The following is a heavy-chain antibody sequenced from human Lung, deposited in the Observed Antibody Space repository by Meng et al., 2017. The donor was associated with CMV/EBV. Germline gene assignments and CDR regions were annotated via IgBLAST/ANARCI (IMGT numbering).Heavy chain of an antibody. J-gene: IGHJ4*02. V-gene: IGHV3-30*02. CDR2: IGHDGNNE. CDR1: GFTFGNYA. CDR3: GRDYIKSVDH. D-gene: IGHD2-2*02. Sequence: VQLVEFGXGVVQPGXSLRLSCATSGFTFGNYAMHWVRQAPGKGLEWLAFIGHDGNNEQYADSMKGRFTISRDNFNTLYLQMKSLTDEDTALYYCGRDYIKSVDHWDQGTLVTVSS.